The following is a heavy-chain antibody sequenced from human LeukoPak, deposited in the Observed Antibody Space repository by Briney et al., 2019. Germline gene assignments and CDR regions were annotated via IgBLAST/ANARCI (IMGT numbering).Heavy chain of an antibody. CDR2: IDPSDSYT. CDR1: GYSFTSYL. Sequence: GESLRISGKGSGYSFTSYLTSWVRKMPGKGLERMGRIDPSDSYTNYSPTFQGHVTISADKSISTAYLQWSSLKASDTAFFYRAGGGIRYGDMDVWGKGTTVTVSS. D-gene: IGHD3-9*01. J-gene: IGHJ6*04. CDR3: AGGGIRYGDMDV. V-gene: IGHV5-10-1*01.